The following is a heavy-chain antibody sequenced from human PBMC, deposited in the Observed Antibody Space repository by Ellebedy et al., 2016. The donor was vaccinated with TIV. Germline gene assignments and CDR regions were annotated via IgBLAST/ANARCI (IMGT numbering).Heavy chain of an antibody. J-gene: IGHJ4*02. V-gene: IGHV3-23*01. Sequence: PGGSLRLSCSASGFTFSTFSMAWVRQTPGKGLEWVSTISNTGSRTYYADSVEGRFIISRDNSKKTLYLQMNSLRAEDTAVYYCAKSGDEGFDHWGQGTLVTVSS. CDR1: GFTFSTFS. CDR2: ISNTGSRT. D-gene: IGHD3-10*01. CDR3: AKSGDEGFDH.